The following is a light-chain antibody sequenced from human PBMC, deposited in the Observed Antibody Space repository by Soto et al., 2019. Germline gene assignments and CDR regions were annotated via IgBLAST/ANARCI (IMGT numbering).Light chain of an antibody. J-gene: IGKJ1*01. V-gene: IGKV3-20*01. Sequence: EIVLTQSPGTLSLSPGERATLSCRASQSVSYSYLAWYQQKPGQAPRLLIYGASSRATGIPDRFSGSGSGTDFTLNISILEPEDLAVYYCQQYGSSPRTFGQGTKVEI. CDR2: GAS. CDR1: QSVSYSY. CDR3: QQYGSSPRT.